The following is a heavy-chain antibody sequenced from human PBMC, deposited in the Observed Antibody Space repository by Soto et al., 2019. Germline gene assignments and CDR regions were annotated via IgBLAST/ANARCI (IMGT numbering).Heavy chain of an antibody. Sequence: SETLSLTCTVSGGSISSSSYYWGWIRQPPGKGLEWIGSIYYSGSTYYNPSLKSRVTISVDTSKNQFSLKLSSVTAADTAVYYCARSVLNYYDSSGYYYVWNAFDIWGRGTMVTVSS. CDR1: GGSISSSSYY. CDR2: IYYSGST. V-gene: IGHV4-39*01. D-gene: IGHD3-22*01. CDR3: ARSVLNYYDSSGYYYVWNAFDI. J-gene: IGHJ3*02.